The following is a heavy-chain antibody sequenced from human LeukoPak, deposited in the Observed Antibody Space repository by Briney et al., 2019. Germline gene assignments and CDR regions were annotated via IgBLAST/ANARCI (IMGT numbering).Heavy chain of an antibody. V-gene: IGHV3-23*01. CDR3: AREIVGATNNWFDP. CDR1: GFTFSSYA. J-gene: IGHJ5*02. D-gene: IGHD1-26*01. Sequence: GGSLRLSCAASGFTFSSYAMSWVRQAPGKGLEWVSAISGSGGSTYYADSVKGRFTISRDNAKNSLFLQMNSLRAGDTAVYYCAREIVGATNNWFDPWSQGTLVIVSS. CDR2: ISGSGGST.